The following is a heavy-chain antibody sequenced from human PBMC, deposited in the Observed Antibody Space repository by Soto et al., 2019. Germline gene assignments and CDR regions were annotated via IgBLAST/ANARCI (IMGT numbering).Heavy chain of an antibody. CDR1: GYTFTGYY. V-gene: IGHV1-2*04. Sequence: GASVKVSCKASGYTFTGYYMPWVRQAPGQGLEWMGWLNPNSGGKKYAQKFQGWVTLTRATSIRPAYMELSSLRSDDTALYYCAIDGAVPGWSYDIVTGYDYYGRDVWGQGTTVTVAS. CDR3: AIDGAVPGWSYDIVTGYDYYGRDV. D-gene: IGHD3-9*01. CDR2: LNPNSGGK. J-gene: IGHJ6*02.